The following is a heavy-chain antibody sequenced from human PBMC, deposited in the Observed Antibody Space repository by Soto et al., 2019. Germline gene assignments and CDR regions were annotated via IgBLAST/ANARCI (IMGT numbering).Heavy chain of an antibody. CDR3: VKPSGYNDFWSGYVFDY. CDR1: GFSISAYA. J-gene: IGHJ4*02. CDR2: ISSNGGTT. V-gene: IGHV3-64D*06. D-gene: IGHD3-3*01. Sequence: GGSLRLSCSASGFSISAYAMHWVRQAPGKGPEYVSAISSNGGTTYYADSVKGRFTISRDNSKNTLHLQMSSLRAEDTAVYYCVKPSGYNDFWSGYVFDYWGQGALVTFSS.